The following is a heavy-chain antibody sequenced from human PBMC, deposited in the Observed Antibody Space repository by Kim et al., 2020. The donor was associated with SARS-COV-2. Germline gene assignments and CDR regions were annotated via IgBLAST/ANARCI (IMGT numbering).Heavy chain of an antibody. J-gene: IGHJ4*02. Sequence: ASVKVSCKAFGYTFSNYAIHWVRQAPGQRLECMGWIIGGNGNTYYSPKFQGRVTFTRDTSATTAYMELSSLRSEDTAIYYCARGGGPGLGYWGQGTLVTVSS. CDR1: GYTFSNYA. D-gene: IGHD2-15*01. CDR3: ARGGGPGLGY. CDR2: IIGGNGNT. V-gene: IGHV1-3*01.